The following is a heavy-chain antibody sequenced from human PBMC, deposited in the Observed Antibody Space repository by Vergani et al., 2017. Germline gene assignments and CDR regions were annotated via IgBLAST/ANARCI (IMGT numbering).Heavy chain of an antibody. V-gene: IGHV2-70*13. CDR2: IDWDDEK. CDR1: GFSLSTGGMC. J-gene: IGHJ4*02. Sequence: QVTLRESGPALVKPTQTLTLTCTFSGFSLSTGGMCVSWIRQPPGKALEWLARIDWDDEKYYNTSLKTRLTVSKDTSKDQVVFALANVDPVDTATYYCASDNYYRPTGLNYWGQGTLVTVSS. CDR3: ASDNYYRPTGLNY. D-gene: IGHD3-10*01.